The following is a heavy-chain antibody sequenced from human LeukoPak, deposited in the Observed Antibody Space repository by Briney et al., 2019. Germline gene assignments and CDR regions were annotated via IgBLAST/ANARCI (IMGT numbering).Heavy chain of an antibody. CDR3: ARDVVGMAPHGAFDI. CDR1: GFTFDDYA. V-gene: IGHV3-9*01. Sequence: GRSLRLSCAASGFTFDDYAMHWVRQAPGKGLEWVSGISWNSGSIGYADSVKGRFTISRDNAKNSLYLQMNSLRAEDTAVYYCARDVVGMAPHGAFDIWGQGTMVTVSS. D-gene: IGHD5-24*01. CDR2: ISWNSGSI. J-gene: IGHJ3*02.